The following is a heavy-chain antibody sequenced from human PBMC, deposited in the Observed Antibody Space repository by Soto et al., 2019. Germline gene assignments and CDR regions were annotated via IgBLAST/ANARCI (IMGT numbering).Heavy chain of an antibody. Sequence: GGSLRLSCAASGFTVSSNYMSWVRQAPGKGLEWVSVIYSGGSTYYADSVKGRFTISRDNSKNTLYLQMNSLRAEDTAVYYCARDRYYGSGSSPDYYYYGMDVWGQGTTVTVSS. V-gene: IGHV3-53*01. D-gene: IGHD3-10*01. CDR1: GFTVSSNY. CDR3: ARDRYYGSGSSPDYYYYGMDV. CDR2: IYSGGST. J-gene: IGHJ6*02.